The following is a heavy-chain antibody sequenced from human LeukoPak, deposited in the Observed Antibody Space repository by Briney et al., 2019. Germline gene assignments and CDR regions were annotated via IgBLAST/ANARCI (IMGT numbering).Heavy chain of an antibody. CDR3: ARLRGSGSPNYYYYGMDV. CDR2: ISSRGSTI. D-gene: IGHD3-10*01. J-gene: IGHJ6*04. V-gene: IGHV3-48*03. Sequence: GGSLRLSCGGSGFTFTSYEINWVRQAPGKGLEWVSYISSRGSTIYYADSVKGRFTISRDNVKNSLYLQMNSLRAEDTAVYYCARLRGSGSPNYYYYGMDVWGKGTTVTVSS. CDR1: GFTFTSYE.